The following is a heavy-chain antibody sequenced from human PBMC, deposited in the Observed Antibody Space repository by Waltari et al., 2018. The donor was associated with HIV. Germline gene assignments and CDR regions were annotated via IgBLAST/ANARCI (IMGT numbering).Heavy chain of an antibody. CDR3: GRQGQLNWFDP. V-gene: IGHV3-48*01. D-gene: IGHD6-13*01. CDR1: GFTFSSYS. CDR2: ISSSSSTI. J-gene: IGHJ5*02. Sequence: EVQLVESGGGLVQPGGSLRLSCAASGFTFSSYSMNWVRQAPGKGLGWVSYISSSSSTIYYADSVKGRFTISRDNAKNSLYLQMNSLRAEDTAVYYCGRQGQLNWFDPWGQGTLVTVSS.